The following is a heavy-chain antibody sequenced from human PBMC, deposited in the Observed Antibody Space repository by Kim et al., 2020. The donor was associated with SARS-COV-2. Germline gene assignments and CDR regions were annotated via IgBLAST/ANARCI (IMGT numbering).Heavy chain of an antibody. V-gene: IGHV3-30-3*01. Sequence: GGSLRLSCAASGFTFSSYAMHWVRQAPGKGLEWVAVISYDGSNKYYADSVKGRFTISRDNSKNTLYLQMNSLRAEDTAVYYCARGHMRKWAFDIWGQGTMVTVSS. CDR1: GFTFSSYA. CDR3: ARGHMRKWAFDI. J-gene: IGHJ3*02. D-gene: IGHD1-26*01. CDR2: ISYDGSNK.